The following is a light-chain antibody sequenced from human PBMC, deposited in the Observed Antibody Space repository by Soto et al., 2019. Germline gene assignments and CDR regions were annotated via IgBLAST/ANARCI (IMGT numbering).Light chain of an antibody. J-gene: IGLJ2*01. CDR1: SSDVGSYNL. V-gene: IGLV2-23*03. Sequence: QSALTQPASVSGSPGQSITISCTGTSSDVGSYNLVSWYQQHPGQAPKLMIYEGSKRPSGVSNRFSGYKSGNTASLTISGLQAEDEADYYCCSYAGSSTVVVFGGGTKLTVL. CDR2: EGS. CDR3: CSYAGSSTVVV.